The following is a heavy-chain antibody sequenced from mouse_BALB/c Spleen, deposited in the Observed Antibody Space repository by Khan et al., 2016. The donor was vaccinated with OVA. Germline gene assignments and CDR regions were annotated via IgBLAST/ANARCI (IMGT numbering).Heavy chain of an antibody. Sequence: QVQLKQSGAELVRPGASVKLSCKTSGYIFTNYWIHWVKQRSRQGLEWIARIYPGTDNTYYNEKLKDKATLTADKSSSTAYMQLSSLKSEDSAVYFCAREEALYYFDYWGQGTTLTVSS. D-gene: IGHD3-2*02. CDR2: IYPGTDNT. V-gene: IGHV1-76*01. CDR1: GYIFTNYW. CDR3: AREEALYYFDY. J-gene: IGHJ2*01.